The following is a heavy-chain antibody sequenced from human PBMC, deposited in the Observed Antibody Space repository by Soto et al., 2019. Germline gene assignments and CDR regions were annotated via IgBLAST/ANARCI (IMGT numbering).Heavy chain of an antibody. V-gene: IGHV1-2*02. CDR1: GYTFTDHF. CDR2: INPISGDT. CDR3: ARVRREPYGVEV. Sequence: ASVKVSCKASGYTFTDHFIHWVPQAPGQGLEWMGWINPISGDTNYAQKFQHRVAMTRDTSINTVYMDLRRLISGDTGVYYCARVRREPYGVEVWGQGTTVTVSS. J-gene: IGHJ6*01.